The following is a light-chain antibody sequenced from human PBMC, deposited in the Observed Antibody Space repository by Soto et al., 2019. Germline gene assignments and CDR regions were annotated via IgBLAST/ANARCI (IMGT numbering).Light chain of an antibody. CDR2: GAS. J-gene: IGKJ5*01. CDR3: KQRNVWPPIT. Sequence: EIVITHSPATLSVHPGERATLFCRASQNIGGTLAWYQHKPGPAPRLLFSGASTTAAGVPARFSGSGSATEFTLTTNGLPSEDFPVYHCKQRNVWPPITVAQGTRLEIK. CDR1: QNIGGT. V-gene: IGKV3-15*01.